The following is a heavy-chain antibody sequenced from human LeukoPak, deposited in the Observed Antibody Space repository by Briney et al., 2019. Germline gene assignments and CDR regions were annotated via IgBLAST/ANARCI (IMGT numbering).Heavy chain of an antibody. J-gene: IGHJ4*02. CDR1: GFTVSSNY. V-gene: IGHV3-66*01. CDR3: ARDPPDYYDSSGYR. Sequence: PGGSLRLSCAASGFTVSSNYMSWVRQAPGKGLEWVSVIYSGGSTYYADSVKGRFTISRDKSKNTLYLQMNSLRAEDTAVYYCARDPPDYYDSSGYRGGQGTLVTVSS. D-gene: IGHD3-22*01. CDR2: IYSGGST.